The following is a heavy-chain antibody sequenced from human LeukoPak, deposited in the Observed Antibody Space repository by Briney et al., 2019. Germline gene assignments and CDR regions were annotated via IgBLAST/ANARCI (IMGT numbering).Heavy chain of an antibody. CDR1: GYNFTSYW. Sequence: GESLKISCKGSGYNFTSYWIGWVRQMPGKGLEWMGIIYPGDSDTRYSPSFQGQVTISADRSINTAYLQWSRLKASDTAVYYCARQREYSYTYFDYWGRGTLVTVSS. CDR3: ARQREYSYTYFDY. CDR2: IYPGDSDT. D-gene: IGHD5-18*01. V-gene: IGHV5-51*01. J-gene: IGHJ4*02.